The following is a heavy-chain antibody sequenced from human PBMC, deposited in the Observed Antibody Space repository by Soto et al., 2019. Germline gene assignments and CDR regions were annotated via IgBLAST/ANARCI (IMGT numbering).Heavy chain of an antibody. V-gene: IGHV4-30-4*01. CDR2: IYYSGST. Sequence: SETLSLICTVSGGSISSGDYYWSWIRQPPGKGLEWIGYIYYSGSTYYNPSLKSRVTISVDTSKNQFSLKLSSVTAADTAVYYCASTYYDSSGYSFPFDYWGQGTLVTVSS. J-gene: IGHJ4*02. D-gene: IGHD3-22*01. CDR3: ASTYYDSSGYSFPFDY. CDR1: GGSISSGDYY.